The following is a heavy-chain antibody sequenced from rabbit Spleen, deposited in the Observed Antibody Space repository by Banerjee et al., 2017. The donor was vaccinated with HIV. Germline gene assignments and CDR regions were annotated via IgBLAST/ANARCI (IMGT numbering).Heavy chain of an antibody. CDR3: GRGGDWGSRFDL. CDR1: GFDISSSQR. D-gene: IGHD2-1*01. CDR2: MKIDSGIT. Sequence: QQQLEESGGGLVQPGGSLTLSCKASGFDISSSQRMSWVRQAPGKGLEWIGWMKIDSGITAYATWVNGRFTISSDNAQNTLHLKLRSLTGADTATYFCGRGGDWGSRFDLWGQGTLVTVS. J-gene: IGHJ3*01. V-gene: IGHV1S43*01.